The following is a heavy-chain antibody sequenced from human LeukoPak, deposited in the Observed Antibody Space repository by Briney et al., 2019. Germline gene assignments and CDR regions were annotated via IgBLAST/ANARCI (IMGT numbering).Heavy chain of an antibody. Sequence: GGSLRLSCAASGFTFSSYWMSWVRQAPGKGLEWVASIKQDGSEKFYVESVKGRFTISRDNGKKSLYLQMNSLRAEDTAVYYCARDGDFWSAQGAFDVWGQGTMVTVYS. CDR1: GFTFSSYW. V-gene: IGHV3-7*01. CDR2: IKQDGSEK. D-gene: IGHD3-3*01. CDR3: ARDGDFWSAQGAFDV. J-gene: IGHJ3*01.